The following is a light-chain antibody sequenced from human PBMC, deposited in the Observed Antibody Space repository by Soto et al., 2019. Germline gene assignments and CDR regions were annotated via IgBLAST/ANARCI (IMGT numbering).Light chain of an antibody. CDR1: QSVLYSSNNKNY. J-gene: IGKJ2*01. V-gene: IGKV4-1*01. CDR2: WAS. Sequence: DIVMTQSPDSLPVSLGERATINCKSSQSVLYSSNNKNYLAWYQQKPGQPPKLLINWASTRDSGVPDRFSGSGSGTDFTLTISSLQAEDVAVYYCQQYYSTPYTFGQGNKLEI. CDR3: QQYYSTPYT.